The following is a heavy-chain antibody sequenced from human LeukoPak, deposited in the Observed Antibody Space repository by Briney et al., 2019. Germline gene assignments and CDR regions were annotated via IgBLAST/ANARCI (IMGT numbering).Heavy chain of an antibody. CDR1: GFTFSSYA. CDR3: VRDDWGPGDH. D-gene: IGHD3-16*01. Sequence: GGSLRLSCAASGFTFSSYAMSWVRQTPGAGLEWVANIKQDGSRQYYVDTVKGRFAISRDNAKNLLFLEMNSLRDEDTAIYYCVRDDWGPGDHWGQGTVVTVSS. CDR2: IKQDGSRQ. J-gene: IGHJ5*02. V-gene: IGHV3-7*03.